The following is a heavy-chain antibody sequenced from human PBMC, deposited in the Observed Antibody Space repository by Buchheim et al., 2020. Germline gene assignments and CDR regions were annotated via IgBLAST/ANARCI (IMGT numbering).Heavy chain of an antibody. D-gene: IGHD2-2*01. CDR3: AKDVYPVYFDY. J-gene: IGHJ4*02. V-gene: IGHV3-21*02. CDR1: GFSFSSYS. CDR2: VSSSSTYI. Sequence: EVQVVESGGGLVKPGGSLRLSCAASGFSFSSYSMNWVRQAPGKGLEWVSSVSSSSTYIFYAKSVKGRFTISRDNSKNTLYLQMNSLRAEDTAVYYCAKDVYPVYFDYWGQGTL.